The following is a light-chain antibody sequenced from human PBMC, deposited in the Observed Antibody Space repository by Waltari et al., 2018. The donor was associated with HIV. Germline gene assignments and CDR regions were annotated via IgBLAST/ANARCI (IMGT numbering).Light chain of an antibody. Sequence: EIVMAQPPATLSVSPGETATVSCRASQSVSNSLAWYQQKPGQAPRLLIYGASTRATGIAARFSGSGSGTDFTLTISSLQSEDFAVYYCQQYSNWPLTFGGGTKVEI. CDR2: GAS. V-gene: IGKV3-15*01. CDR1: QSVSNS. J-gene: IGKJ4*01. CDR3: QQYSNWPLT.